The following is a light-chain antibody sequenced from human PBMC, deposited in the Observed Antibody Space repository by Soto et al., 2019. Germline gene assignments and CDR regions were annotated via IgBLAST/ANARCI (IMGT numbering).Light chain of an antibody. J-gene: IGLJ1*01. CDR2: DVS. Sequence: QSVLAQPASVSGSPGHSIPIPCTETSSDVGGYNYVSWYQQHPGKAPKLMIYDVSNRPSGVSNRFSGSKSGNTASLTISGLQAEDEADYYCSSYTSSSRSVFGTGTKVTVL. V-gene: IGLV2-14*01. CDR3: SSYTSSSRSV. CDR1: SSDVGGYNY.